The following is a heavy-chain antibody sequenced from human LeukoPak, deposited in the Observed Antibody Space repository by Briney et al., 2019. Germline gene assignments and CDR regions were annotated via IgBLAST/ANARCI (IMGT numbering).Heavy chain of an antibody. Sequence: GGSLRLSCAASGFTFSNSAMTWVRQAPGKGLEWVSAISGSGGSTYYAHSVKGRFTISRDNSKNTLYLQMSSLRAEDTAVYYCLRSGGGRASNWGQGTLVTVSS. CDR2: ISGSGGST. CDR3: LRSGGGRASN. CDR1: GFTFSNSA. J-gene: IGHJ4*02. D-gene: IGHD2-15*01. V-gene: IGHV3-23*01.